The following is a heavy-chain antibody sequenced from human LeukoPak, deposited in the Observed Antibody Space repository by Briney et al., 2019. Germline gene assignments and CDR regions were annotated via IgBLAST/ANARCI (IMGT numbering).Heavy chain of an antibody. CDR3: AKLVVITATQWYFDL. D-gene: IGHD2-15*01. CDR2: IKHDGSEK. J-gene: IGHJ2*01. Sequence: GGSLRLSCAASGFTFNSYWMGWLRQAPGKGLDWVANIKHDGSEKYYLDSGNGRFTISRDNAKNSLHLQMNSLRAEDTAVYYCAKLVVITATQWYFDLWGRGTLVTVSS. CDR1: GFTFNSYW. V-gene: IGHV3-7*03.